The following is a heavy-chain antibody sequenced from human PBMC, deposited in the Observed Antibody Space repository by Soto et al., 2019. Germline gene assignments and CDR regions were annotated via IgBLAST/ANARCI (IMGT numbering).Heavy chain of an antibody. CDR1: GASVNSGDYY. D-gene: IGHD3-22*01. J-gene: IGHJ3*01. CDR3: ASAHRYYDYPDL. Sequence: QVQLQESGPGLVKASQTLSLTCTVSGASVNSGDYYWSWVRQPPGRGLEWIGYIHYSETIYYNPSLNGRVQILVETFKNPFSLEVSSVTAADTAVYFCASAHRYYDYPDLWGQGTTVTVSS. V-gene: IGHV4-30-4*01. CDR2: IHYSETI.